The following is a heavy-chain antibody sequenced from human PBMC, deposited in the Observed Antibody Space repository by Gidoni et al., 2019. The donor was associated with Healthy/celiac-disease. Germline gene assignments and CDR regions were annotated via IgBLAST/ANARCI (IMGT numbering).Heavy chain of an antibody. Sequence: EVQLLESGGGLVQPGGSLRLSCAASGFPFSSYAMSWVRQAPGKGLEWVSAISGSGGSTYYADSVKGRFTISRDNSKNTLYLQMNSLRAEDTAVYYCARGFWSGYYNDYWGQGTLVTVSS. V-gene: IGHV3-23*01. J-gene: IGHJ4*02. D-gene: IGHD3-3*01. CDR3: ARGFWSGYYNDY. CDR1: GFPFSSYA. CDR2: ISGSGGST.